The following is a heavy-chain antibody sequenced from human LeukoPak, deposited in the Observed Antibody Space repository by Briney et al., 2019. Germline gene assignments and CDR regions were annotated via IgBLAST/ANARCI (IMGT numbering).Heavy chain of an antibody. CDR1: GYTLTELS. J-gene: IGHJ4*02. Sequence: ASVKVSCKVSGYTLTELSMHWVRQAPGKGLEWMGGFDPEDGETIYAQKFQGRVTITADKSTSTAYMELSSLRSEDTAVYYCARAGGYDFWSGYFDYWGQGTLVTVSS. V-gene: IGHV1-24*01. D-gene: IGHD3-3*01. CDR2: FDPEDGET. CDR3: ARAGGYDFWSGYFDY.